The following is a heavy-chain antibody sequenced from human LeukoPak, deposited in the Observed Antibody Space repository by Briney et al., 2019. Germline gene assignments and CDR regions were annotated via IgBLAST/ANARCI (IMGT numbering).Heavy chain of an antibody. CDR3: ARLRSKYWFDP. CDR1: GFTFSSYE. V-gene: IGHV3-48*03. Sequence: GGSLRLSCAASGFTFSSYEMNWVRQAPGEGLEWVSFITSSGNTMYYADSVKGRFTISRDSAKNSLYLQMNSLRADDTAVYYCARLRSKYWFDPWGQGTLVTVSS. D-gene: IGHD4-11*01. CDR2: ITSSGNTM. J-gene: IGHJ5*02.